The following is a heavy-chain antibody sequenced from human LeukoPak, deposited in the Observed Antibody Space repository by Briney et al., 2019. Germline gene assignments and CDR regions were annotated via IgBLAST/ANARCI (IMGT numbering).Heavy chain of an antibody. CDR3: ARHAVRDGYNRHNDY. V-gene: IGHV5-51*01. Sequence: HGESLKISCKVSGYTFTSHWIGWVRQMPGKGLEWMGIIYPGDSDTRYSPSFQGQVTISADKSINTAYLQWNSLKASDTAIYYCARHAVRDGYNRHNDYWGQGTLVTVSS. CDR2: IYPGDSDT. CDR1: GYTFTSHW. D-gene: IGHD5-24*01. J-gene: IGHJ4*02.